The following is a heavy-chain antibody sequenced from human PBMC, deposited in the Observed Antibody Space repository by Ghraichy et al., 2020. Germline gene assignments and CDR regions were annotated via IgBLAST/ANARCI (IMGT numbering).Heavy chain of an antibody. V-gene: IGHV3-30*02. CDR1: GFTFSSYG. J-gene: IGHJ4*02. Sequence: GGSLRLSCAASGFTFSSYGMHWVRQAPGKGLEWVAFIRYDGSNKYYADSVKGRFTISRDNSKNTLYLQMNSLRAEDTAVYYCAKDGGGWSTVAYLDYWGQGTLVTVSS. CDR3: AKDGGGWSTVAYLDY. D-gene: IGHD4-17*01. CDR2: IRYDGSNK.